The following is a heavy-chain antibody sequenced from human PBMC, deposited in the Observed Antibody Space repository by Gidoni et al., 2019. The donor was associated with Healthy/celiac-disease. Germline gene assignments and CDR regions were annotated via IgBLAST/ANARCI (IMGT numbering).Heavy chain of an antibody. V-gene: IGHV1-46*01. J-gene: IGHJ4*02. CDR1: GYTFTSYY. Sequence: QVQLVQSGAEVQKPGASAKVSCKASGYTFTSYYMHGVRQAPGKGLEWMGIINPSGGSTSYAQKFQGRVTMTRDTSTSTVYMELSSLRSEDTAVYYCAKGSSSEGFDYWGQGTLVTVSS. CDR3: AKGSSSEGFDY. CDR2: INPSGGST. D-gene: IGHD6-6*01.